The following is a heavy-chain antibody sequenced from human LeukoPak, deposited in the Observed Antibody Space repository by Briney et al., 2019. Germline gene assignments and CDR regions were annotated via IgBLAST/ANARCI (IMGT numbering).Heavy chain of an antibody. J-gene: IGHJ6*02. CDR1: GYTFTSYG. D-gene: IGHD2-15*01. V-gene: IGHV1-18*01. Sequence: ASVKVSCKASGYTFTSYGISWVRQAPGQGLEWMGWMSAYNGDTNYAQKFQGRVTMTTDTSTSTAYMELRSLRSDDAAVYYCARGTWNIMVAKDGMDVWGQGTTVTVSS. CDR3: ARGTWNIMVAKDGMDV. CDR2: MSAYNGDT.